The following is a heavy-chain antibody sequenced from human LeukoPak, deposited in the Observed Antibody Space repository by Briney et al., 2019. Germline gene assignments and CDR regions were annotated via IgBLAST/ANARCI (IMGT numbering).Heavy chain of an antibody. Sequence: GGSLRLSCAASGFTFSNAWMSGVRQAPGKGLEWVGRIKSKTDGGTTDYAAPVKGRFTISRDDSKNTLYLQMNSLKTEDTAVYYCTTGGIAARYFDYWGQGTLVTVSS. D-gene: IGHD6-6*01. CDR2: IKSKTDGGTT. CDR3: TTGGIAARYFDY. CDR1: GFTFSNAW. J-gene: IGHJ4*02. V-gene: IGHV3-15*01.